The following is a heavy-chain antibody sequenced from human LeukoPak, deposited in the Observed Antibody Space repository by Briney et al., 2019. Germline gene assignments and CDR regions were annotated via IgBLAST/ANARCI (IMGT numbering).Heavy chain of an antibody. CDR2: IYSDGSI. Sequence: GGSLRLSCAASGFSVSSIYMNWVRQAPGKGPEWVSVIYSDGSIYYADSEEGRFTISRDNSKSTLYLQMNTLRAEDTAVYYCARGGGSETSGGTGFFDLWGRGTLVTVSS. V-gene: IGHV3-53*01. CDR1: GFSVSSIY. D-gene: IGHD3/OR15-3a*01. CDR3: ARGGGSETSGGTGFFDL. J-gene: IGHJ2*01.